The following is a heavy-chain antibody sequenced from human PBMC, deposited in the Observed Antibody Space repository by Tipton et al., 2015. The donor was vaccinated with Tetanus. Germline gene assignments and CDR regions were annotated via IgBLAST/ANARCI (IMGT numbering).Heavy chain of an antibody. CDR1: GFIFSSYG. CDR3: AREADCSGGSCFSGDFDN. V-gene: IGHV3-33*01. D-gene: IGHD2-15*01. CDR2: SWYDGTDK. Sequence: AASGFIFSSYGIHWVRQAPGKGLEWVAVSWYDGTDKYYADSGKGRFTISRDNSKNTLCLQMNSLRAEDTAVYYCAREADCSGGSCFSGDFDNWGQGTQVTVSS. J-gene: IGHJ4*02.